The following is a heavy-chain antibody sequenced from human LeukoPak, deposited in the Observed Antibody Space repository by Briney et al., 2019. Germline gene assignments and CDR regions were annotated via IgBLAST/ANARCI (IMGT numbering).Heavy chain of an antibody. CDR1: GYTFTSYD. CDR3: AREQTGELRGNSWVLFASYYTYYYMDV. D-gene: IGHD3-3*01. CDR2: MNPNSGNT. V-gene: IGHV1-8*01. Sequence: GASVKVSCKASGYTFTSYDINWVRQATGQGLEWMGWMNPNSGNTGYAQKFQGRVTMTRNTSISTAYMELSSLRSEDTAVDFCAREQTGELRGNSWVLFASYYTYYYMDVWGRGTTVTVSS. J-gene: IGHJ6*03.